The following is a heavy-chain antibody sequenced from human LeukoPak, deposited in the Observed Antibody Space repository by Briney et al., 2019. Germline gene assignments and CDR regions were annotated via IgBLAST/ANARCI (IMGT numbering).Heavy chain of an antibody. V-gene: IGHV3-23*01. CDR3: AKPSGGSGSYGDWFDP. CDR1: GFTFSSYA. D-gene: IGHD3-10*01. Sequence: PGGSLRLSCAASGFTFSSYAMSWARQAPGKGLEWVSAISGSGGSTYYADSVKGRFTISRDNSKNTLYLQMNSLRAEDTAVYYCAKPSGGSGSYGDWFDPWGQGTLVTVSS. CDR2: ISGSGGST. J-gene: IGHJ5*02.